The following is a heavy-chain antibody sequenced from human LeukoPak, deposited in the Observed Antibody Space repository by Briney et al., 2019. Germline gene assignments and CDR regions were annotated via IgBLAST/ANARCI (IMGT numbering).Heavy chain of an antibody. CDR2: IHTSGDT. CDR3: IVFGDSNH. Sequence: GGSLRLSCAASGLTGSHNYVSWVRQAPGKGLEWVSAIHTSGDTCYADSVEGRFTISRDTSKNTLYLQINSLRVEDTAVYYCIVFGDSNHWGQGTLVTVS. D-gene: IGHD4-17*01. V-gene: IGHV3-53*01. J-gene: IGHJ5*02. CDR1: GLTGSHNY.